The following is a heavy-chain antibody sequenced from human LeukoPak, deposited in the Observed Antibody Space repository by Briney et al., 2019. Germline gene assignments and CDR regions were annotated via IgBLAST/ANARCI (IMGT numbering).Heavy chain of an antibody. D-gene: IGHD4-17*01. Sequence: SETLSLTCDVSGYSISSGYYWAWIRQLPGKGLEWIGSMYHSGSSYYNPSLKSRITISVDTSKNQFSLKLSSVTAADTAVYYCAKVGAYGDYARHDYWGQGTLVTVSS. V-gene: IGHV4-38-2*01. J-gene: IGHJ4*02. CDR1: GYSISSGYY. CDR2: MYHSGSS. CDR3: AKVGAYGDYARHDY.